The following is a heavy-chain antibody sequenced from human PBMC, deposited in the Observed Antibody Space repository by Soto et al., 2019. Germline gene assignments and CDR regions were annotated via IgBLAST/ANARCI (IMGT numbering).Heavy chain of an antibody. V-gene: IGHV3-15*01. CDR3: TTNPGGYRYLDY. CDR1: GFIVSNAW. J-gene: IGHJ4*02. CDR2: IKKNADGGTT. D-gene: IGHD5-18*01. Sequence: GGSLRLSCAASGFIVSNAWMSWVRQAPGKGLELVGRIKKNADGGTTDYAAPVEGRFTISRDDSKNTLFLQMNSLRPEDIAVYYCTTNPGGYRYLDYWGQGT.